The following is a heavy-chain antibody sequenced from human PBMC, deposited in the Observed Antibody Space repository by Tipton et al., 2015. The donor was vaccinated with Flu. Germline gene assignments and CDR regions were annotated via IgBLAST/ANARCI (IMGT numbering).Heavy chain of an antibody. CDR1: GGSFSGYY. D-gene: IGHD3-10*01. CDR2: IYYSGST. V-gene: IGHV4-59*01. J-gene: IGHJ4*02. Sequence: TLSLTCAVYGGSFSGYYWSWIRQPPGKGLEWIGYIYYSGSTNYNPSLKSRVTISVDTSKNQFSLKLSSVTAADTAVYYCARGYYYGSGSYYKIIFDYWGQGTLVTVSS. CDR3: ARGYYYGSGSYYKIIFDY.